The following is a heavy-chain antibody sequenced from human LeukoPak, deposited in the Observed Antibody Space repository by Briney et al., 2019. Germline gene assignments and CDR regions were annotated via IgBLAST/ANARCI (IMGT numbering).Heavy chain of an antibody. V-gene: IGHV3-49*03. J-gene: IGHJ5*02. CDR2: IRSKAYGGPT. D-gene: IGHD3-9*01. CDR3: TRDEGPYYDILTGYPQGFDP. Sequence: GGSLRLSCTASGFTFGDYAMSWFRQAPGKGLGRVGFIRSKAYGGPTEYAACVKGRFTISRDDSKIIVYLQMNSLKTEDTAVYYWTRDEGPYYDILTGYPQGFDPWGQGTLVTVSS. CDR1: GFTFGDYA.